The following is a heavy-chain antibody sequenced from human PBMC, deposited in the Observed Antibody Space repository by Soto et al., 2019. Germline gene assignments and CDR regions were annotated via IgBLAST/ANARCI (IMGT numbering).Heavy chain of an antibody. Sequence: SETLSLTCTVSGGSISSGDYYWSWIRQPPGKGLEWIGYIYYSGSTNYNPSLKSRVTISVDTSKNQFSLKLSSVTAADTAVYYCARAYYDFWSGYWRWFDPWGQGTLVTVSS. CDR1: GGSISSGDYY. CDR3: ARAYYDFWSGYWRWFDP. CDR2: IYYSGST. D-gene: IGHD3-3*01. V-gene: IGHV4-61*08. J-gene: IGHJ5*02.